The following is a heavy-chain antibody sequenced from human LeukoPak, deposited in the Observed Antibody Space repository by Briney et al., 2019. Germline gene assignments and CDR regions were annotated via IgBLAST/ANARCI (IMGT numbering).Heavy chain of an antibody. V-gene: IGHV3-74*01. CDR3: AKGGHADYGDYSHLWYFDL. J-gene: IGHJ2*01. D-gene: IGHD4-17*01. Sequence: GGSLRLSCAASGFTFSSYSMNWVRQAPGKGLVWVSRINTDGSSTSYADSVKGRFTISRDNSKNTLYLQMNSLRAEDTAVYYCAKGGHADYGDYSHLWYFDLWGRGTLVTVSS. CDR1: GFTFSSYS. CDR2: INTDGSST.